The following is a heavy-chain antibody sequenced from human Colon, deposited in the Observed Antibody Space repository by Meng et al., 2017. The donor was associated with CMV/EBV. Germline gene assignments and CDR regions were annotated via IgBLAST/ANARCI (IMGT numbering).Heavy chain of an antibody. CDR3: VTGTTGYFDL. D-gene: IGHD1-7*01. CDR2: SSAVGTS. CDR1: GFPIVGLS. V-gene: IGHV3-53*04. J-gene: IGHJ4*02. Sequence: CSASGFPIVGLSQPWGRRPPGKGLMWVSLSSAVGTSYNADAVKGRFTFTSHNDRNIRALQMSSLTADDTAIYYYVTGTTGYFDLWGQGTLVTVSS.